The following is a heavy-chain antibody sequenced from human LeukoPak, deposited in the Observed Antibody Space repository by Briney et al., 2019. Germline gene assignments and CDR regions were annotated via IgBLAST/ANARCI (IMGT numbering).Heavy chain of an antibody. Sequence: ASVKVSCKASGYTFTSYDINWVRRATGQGLEWMGWMNPNSGNTGYAQKFQGRVTMTRNTSISTAYMELSRLRSEDTAVYYCARGTFGELLLDYWGQGTLVTVSS. CDR3: ARGTFGELLLDY. V-gene: IGHV1-8*01. D-gene: IGHD3-10*01. J-gene: IGHJ4*02. CDR2: MNPNSGNT. CDR1: GYTFTSYD.